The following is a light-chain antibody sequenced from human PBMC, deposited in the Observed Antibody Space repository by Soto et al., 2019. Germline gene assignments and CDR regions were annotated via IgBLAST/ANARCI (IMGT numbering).Light chain of an antibody. CDR3: QSYDSSLSALV. J-gene: IGLJ3*02. V-gene: IGLV1-40*01. Sequence: QSVLTQPPSVSGAPGQGVTISCAGTSSNIGAGYDVHWYQQVPGTVPKLLIYTNSNRPSGVPDRFSGSKSGTSASLAITGLQAADEADYYCQSYDSSLSALVFGGGTKLTVL. CDR2: TNS. CDR1: SSNIGAGYD.